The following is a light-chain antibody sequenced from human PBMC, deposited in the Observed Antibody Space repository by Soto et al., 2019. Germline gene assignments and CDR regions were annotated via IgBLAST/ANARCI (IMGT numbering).Light chain of an antibody. Sequence: DIQITQSPSTLSASVGDRVTITCRASQSIITSLAWYQQKPGKAPKLLIYKASSLQSGVPSRFSGSGSGTECTITISSLKPDDCATYDCQQYNSYSRTFGQGTKVDIK. V-gene: IGKV1-5*03. CDR1: QSIITS. J-gene: IGKJ1*01. CDR3: QQYNSYSRT. CDR2: KAS.